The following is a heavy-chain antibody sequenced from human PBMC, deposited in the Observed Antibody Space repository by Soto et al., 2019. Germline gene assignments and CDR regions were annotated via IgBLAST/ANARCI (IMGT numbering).Heavy chain of an antibody. CDR2: ISSSSSTI. V-gene: IGHV3-48*02. CDR1: GFTFSSYS. CDR3: ARDPDYYDSSGYYPEYFQH. Sequence: EVPLVESGGGLVQPGGSLRLSCAASGFTFSSYSMNWVRQAPGKGLEWVSYISSSSSTIYYADSVKGRFTISRDNAKNSLYLQMNSLRDEDTAVYYCARDPDYYDSSGYYPEYFQHWGQGTLVTVSS. D-gene: IGHD3-22*01. J-gene: IGHJ1*01.